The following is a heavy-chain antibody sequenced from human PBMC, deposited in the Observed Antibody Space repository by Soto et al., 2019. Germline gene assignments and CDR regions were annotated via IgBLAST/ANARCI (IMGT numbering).Heavy chain of an antibody. CDR3: AGAYSSSWYYFDY. D-gene: IGHD6-13*01. Sequence: SETLSLTCTVSGGSISSGGYYWSCIRQHPGKGLEWIGYIYYSGSTYYNPSLKSRVTISVDTSKDQFSLKLSSVTAADTAVYYCAGAYSSSWYYFDYWGQGTLVTVSS. V-gene: IGHV4-31*03. J-gene: IGHJ4*02. CDR1: GGSISSGGYY. CDR2: IYYSGST.